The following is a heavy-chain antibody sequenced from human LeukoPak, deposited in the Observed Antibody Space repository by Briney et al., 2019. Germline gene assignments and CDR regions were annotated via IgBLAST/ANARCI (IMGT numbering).Heavy chain of an antibody. V-gene: IGHV3-9*01. CDR3: AKGITYYYDSSGYYGGSYFDY. CDR2: ISWNSGSI. D-gene: IGHD3-22*01. J-gene: IGHJ4*02. CDR1: GFSFDDYA. Sequence: GGSLRLSCAASGFSFDDYAMHWVRQAPGKGLEWVSGISWNSGSIGYADSVKGRFTISRDNAKNSLYPQMNSLRAEDTALYYCAKGITYYYDSSGYYGGSYFDYWGQGTLVTVSS.